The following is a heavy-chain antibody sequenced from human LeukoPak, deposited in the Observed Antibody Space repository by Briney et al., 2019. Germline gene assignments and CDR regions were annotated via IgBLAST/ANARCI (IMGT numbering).Heavy chain of an antibody. V-gene: IGHV4-34*01. CDR3: GRYCSGGSCYGSWFDP. J-gene: IGHJ5*02. CDR2: INHSGSI. Sequence: SETLSLTCAVYGGSFSGYYWSWIRQPPGKGLEWIGEINHSGSINYNPSLKSRVTISVDTSKNQFSLKLSSVTAADTAVYYCGRYCSGGSCYGSWFDPWGQGTLVTVSS. D-gene: IGHD2-15*01. CDR1: GGSFSGYY.